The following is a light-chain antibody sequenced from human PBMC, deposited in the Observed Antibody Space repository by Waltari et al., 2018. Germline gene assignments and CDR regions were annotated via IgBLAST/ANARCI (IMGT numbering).Light chain of an antibody. J-gene: IGLJ1*01. Sequence: QTVATQQPSLPVSPRGTVTLTCGLTSGSVSTTYYPSWYQQTPGQAPRILIYTTNTRSSGVSDRFSGSILANKAALTITGAQAEDESHYYCALYMGGGFYVFGTGTKVTVL. CDR1: SGSVSTTYY. CDR3: ALYMGGGFYV. V-gene: IGLV8-61*01. CDR2: TTN.